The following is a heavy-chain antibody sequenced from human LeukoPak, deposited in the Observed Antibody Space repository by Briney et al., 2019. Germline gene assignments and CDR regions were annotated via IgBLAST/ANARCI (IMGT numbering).Heavy chain of an antibody. CDR1: GFTFSSYW. Sequence: GGSLRLSCAASGFTFSSYWMSWVRQAPGKGLEWVANIKQDGSEKYYVDSVKGRFTISRDNAKNSLYLQMNSLRAEDTAVYYCAKVKSSVYKGAFDIWGRGTMVTVSS. CDR2: IKQDGSEK. CDR3: AKVKSSVYKGAFDI. V-gene: IGHV3-7*01. D-gene: IGHD6-19*01. J-gene: IGHJ3*02.